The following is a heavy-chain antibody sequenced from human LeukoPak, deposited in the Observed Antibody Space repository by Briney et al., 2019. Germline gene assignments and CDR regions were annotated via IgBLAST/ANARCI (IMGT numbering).Heavy chain of an antibody. CDR2: IKQDGGEK. V-gene: IGHV3-7*01. D-gene: IGHD4-11*01. Sequence: GGSLRLSCAASGFSFSSYWMSWVRQAPGKGPEWVANIKQDGGEKYYVDSVKGRFIIFRDKAKNSLYLQMNSLRVEDTAVYYCAREDHSNYNYWGQGTLVTVSS. CDR3: AREDHSNYNY. J-gene: IGHJ4*02. CDR1: GFSFSSYW.